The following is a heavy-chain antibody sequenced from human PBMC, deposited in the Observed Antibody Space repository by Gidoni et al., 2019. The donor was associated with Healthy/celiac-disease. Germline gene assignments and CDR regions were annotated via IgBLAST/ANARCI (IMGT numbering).Heavy chain of an antibody. CDR2: IIPTFGTA. J-gene: IGHJ4*02. D-gene: IGHD6-19*01. Sequence: QVQLVQSGAEGKKPGSSVKVSCKASGGTFSSYAISWVPTAPGQGLEWMGGIIPTFGTANYAQKFQGRVTITADESTSTAYMELSSLRSEDTAVYYCARVRYSSGWYLNYFDYWGQGTLVTVSS. CDR3: ARVRYSSGWYLNYFDY. CDR1: GGTFSSYA. V-gene: IGHV1-69*01.